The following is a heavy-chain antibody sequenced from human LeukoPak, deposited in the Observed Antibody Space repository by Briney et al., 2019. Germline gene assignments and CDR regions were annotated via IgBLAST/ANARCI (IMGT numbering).Heavy chain of an antibody. CDR1: GYTLTGNP. J-gene: IGHJ4*02. Sequence: ASVKVSCKASGYTLTGNPMHWVRQAPGQGLEWMGWINGKSGDTKYAKKFQGRVTMTRDSSTSTVYMELSSLKSDDTALYYCARKVVGATHPLDYWGQGTLVTVSS. CDR2: INGKSGDT. D-gene: IGHD1-26*01. CDR3: ARKVVGATHPLDY. V-gene: IGHV1-2*02.